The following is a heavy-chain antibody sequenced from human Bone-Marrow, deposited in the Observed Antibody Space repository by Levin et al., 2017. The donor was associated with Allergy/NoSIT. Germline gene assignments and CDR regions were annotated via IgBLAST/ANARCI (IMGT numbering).Heavy chain of an antibody. D-gene: IGHD2-2*01. V-gene: IGHV3-66*01. CDR1: GFTVSSNY. Sequence: GGSLRLSCVASGFTVSSNYMNWVRQAPGKGLEWVSVIYSGGNTYYADSVKGRFTISRDNSKNTLYLQMSSLRAEDTAVYYCATDRAYCSNTTCYLPDAFDIWGQGTMVTVSS. CDR3: ATDRAYCSNTTCYLPDAFDI. J-gene: IGHJ3*02. CDR2: IYSGGNT.